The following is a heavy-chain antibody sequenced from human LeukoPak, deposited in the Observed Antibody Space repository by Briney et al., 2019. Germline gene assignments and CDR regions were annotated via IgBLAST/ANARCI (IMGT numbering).Heavy chain of an antibody. CDR3: ARLVVPAAIGHFYYYYMDV. D-gene: IGHD2-2*02. CDR2: ISAYNGNT. J-gene: IGHJ6*03. V-gene: IGHV1-18*01. CDR1: GYTFTSYG. Sequence: ASVTVSCKASGYTFTSYGISWVRQAPGQGLEWMGWISAYNGNTNYAQKLQGSVTMTTDTSTSTAYMELRSLRSDDTAVYYCARLVVPAAIGHFYYYYMDVWGKGTTVTVSS.